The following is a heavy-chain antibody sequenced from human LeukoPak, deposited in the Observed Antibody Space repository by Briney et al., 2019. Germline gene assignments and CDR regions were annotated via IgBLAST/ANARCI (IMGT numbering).Heavy chain of an antibody. V-gene: IGHV3-30*04. Sequence: GGSLRLSCAASGFTFSSYAMHWVRQAPGKGLEWVAVISYDGSNKYYADSVKGRFTISRDNSKNTLYLQMNSLRAEDTAVYYCARGGAGGSGSHRPFDHWGQGTLVTVSS. CDR2: ISYDGSNK. J-gene: IGHJ4*02. D-gene: IGHD3-10*01. CDR1: GFTFSSYA. CDR3: ARGGAGGSGSHRPFDH.